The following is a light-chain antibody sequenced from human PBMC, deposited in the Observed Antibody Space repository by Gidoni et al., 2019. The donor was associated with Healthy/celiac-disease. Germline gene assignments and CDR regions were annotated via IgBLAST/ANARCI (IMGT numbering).Light chain of an antibody. V-gene: IGKV3-11*01. J-gene: IGKJ4*01. CDR3: QQRSNWPLT. CDR2: DAS. CDR1: QSVSSY. Sequence: EIALTQSPATLSLSPGERATLSCRASQSVSSYLAWYQQKPGQAPRLLIYDASNRATGIPARFSGSGSGTDFTLTISSLEPEDFAVYYCQQRSNWPLTFGGXTKVEIK.